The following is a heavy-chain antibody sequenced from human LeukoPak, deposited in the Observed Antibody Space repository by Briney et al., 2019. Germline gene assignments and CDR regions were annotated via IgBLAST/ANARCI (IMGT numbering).Heavy chain of an antibody. CDR2: INHSGST. CDR1: GGSFSGYY. D-gene: IGHD3-10*01. V-gene: IGHV4-34*01. CDR3: ARDQYYYGSGSYGLDY. Sequence: SETLSLTCAVYGGSFSGYYWSWIRQPPGKGLEWIGEINHSGSTNYNPSLKSRVTISVDTSKNQFSLKLSSVTAADTAVYYCARDQYYYGSGSYGLDYWGQGTLVTVSS. J-gene: IGHJ4*02.